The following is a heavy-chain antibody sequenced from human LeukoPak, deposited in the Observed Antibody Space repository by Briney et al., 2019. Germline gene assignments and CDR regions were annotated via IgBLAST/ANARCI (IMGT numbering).Heavy chain of an antibody. CDR1: GYTFTGYY. Sequence: ASVKVSCKASGYTFTGYYMHWVRQAPGKGLEWMGWINPNSGGTNYAQKFQGRVTMTRDTSISTAYMELSRLRSDDTAVYYCARDGGLGGSGSYYPTNWFDPWGQGTLVTVSS. J-gene: IGHJ5*02. V-gene: IGHV1-2*02. CDR3: ARDGGLGGSGSYYPTNWFDP. D-gene: IGHD3-10*01. CDR2: INPNSGGT.